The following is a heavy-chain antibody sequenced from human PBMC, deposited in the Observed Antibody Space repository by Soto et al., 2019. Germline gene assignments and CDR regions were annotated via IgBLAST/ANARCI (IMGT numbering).Heavy chain of an antibody. D-gene: IGHD3-3*01. CDR1: GFTFSRYA. CDR2: ISSDGGST. V-gene: IGHV3-64D*08. CDR3: VKDPQSHEYQSQDADFWTGHLGLNYFDY. Sequence: GGSLRLSCSASGFTFSRYAMHWVRQAPGKGLECVSSISSDGGSTNSADSVKGRFTISRDNSKNTLFLQMSSLRAEDTAVYYCVKDPQSHEYQSQDADFWTGHLGLNYFDYWGQGTLVTVSS. J-gene: IGHJ4*02.